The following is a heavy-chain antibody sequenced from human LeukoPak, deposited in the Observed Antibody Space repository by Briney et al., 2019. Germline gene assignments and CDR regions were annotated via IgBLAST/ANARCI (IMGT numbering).Heavy chain of an antibody. Sequence: GESLKISCKGSGYSFTSYWIGWVRQMPGKGLEWMGIIYPGDSDTRYSPSFQGQVTISADKSISTAYLQWSSLKASDTAMYYCARPGAGYCSSTSCYGPSYYFDYWGQGTLVTVSS. V-gene: IGHV5-51*01. CDR1: GYSFTSYW. CDR2: IYPGDSDT. J-gene: IGHJ4*02. CDR3: ARPGAGYCSSTSCYGPSYYFDY. D-gene: IGHD2-2*03.